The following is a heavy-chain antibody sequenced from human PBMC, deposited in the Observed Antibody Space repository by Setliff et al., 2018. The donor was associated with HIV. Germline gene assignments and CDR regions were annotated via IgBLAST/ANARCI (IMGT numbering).Heavy chain of an antibody. CDR1: GGSISNYY. J-gene: IGHJ3*01. D-gene: IGHD2-21*01. V-gene: IGHV4-39*01. CDR3: ARHDSRGPRSAFDL. CDR2: IYYSGST. Sequence: SETLSLPCTVSGGSISNYYWNWIRQPPGKGLEWLGTIYYSGSTYYNPSLTSRVTLSVYTSKNQFSLKLSSVTAADTAVYYCARHDSRGPRSAFDLWGRGTMVTVSS.